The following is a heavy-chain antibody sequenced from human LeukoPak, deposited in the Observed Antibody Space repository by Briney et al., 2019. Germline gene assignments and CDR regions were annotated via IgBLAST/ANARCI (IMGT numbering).Heavy chain of an antibody. CDR2: IIPIFGTA. Sequence: GASVKVSCKASGYTFTSYDINWVRQAPGQGLEWMGGIIPIFGTANYAQKFQGRVTITADESTSTAYMELSSLRSEDTAVYYCARDQGYCSSTSCLLSHYFDYWGQGTLVTVSS. D-gene: IGHD2-2*01. V-gene: IGHV1-69*13. CDR3: ARDQGYCSSTSCLLSHYFDY. J-gene: IGHJ4*02. CDR1: GYTFTSYD.